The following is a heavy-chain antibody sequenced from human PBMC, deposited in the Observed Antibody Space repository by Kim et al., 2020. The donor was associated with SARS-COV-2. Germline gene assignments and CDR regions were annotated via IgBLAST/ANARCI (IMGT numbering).Heavy chain of an antibody. D-gene: IGHD3-16*01. J-gene: IGHJ1*01. V-gene: IGHV3-9*01. Sequence: ADTVKGRVTISRDNAKNSLYLQMNSLSAEDAALCYCAKDKGYDYVWGSYQHWGQGTLVTVSS. CDR3: AKDKGYDYVWGSYQH.